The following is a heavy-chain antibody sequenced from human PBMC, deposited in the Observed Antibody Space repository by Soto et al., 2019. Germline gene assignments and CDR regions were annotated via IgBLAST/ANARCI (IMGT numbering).Heavy chain of an antibody. CDR3: ARVPRSWSHNWFDP. CDR2: IIPIFGTA. CDR1: GGTFSSYA. V-gene: IGHV1-69*01. J-gene: IGHJ5*02. Sequence: QVQLVQSGAEVKKPGSSVKVSCKASGGTFSSYAISWVRQAPGQGLEWMGGIIPIFGTANYAQKFQGRVTITADESTSTAYMELSSLRSDDTAVYYCARVPRSWSHNWFDPWGQGTLVTVSS. D-gene: IGHD1-26*01.